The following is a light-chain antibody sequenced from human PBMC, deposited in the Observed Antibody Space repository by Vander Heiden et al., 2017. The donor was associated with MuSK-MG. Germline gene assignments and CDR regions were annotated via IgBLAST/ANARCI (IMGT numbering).Light chain of an antibody. CDR3: QQSYNTPFT. CDR1: QSISTY. Sequence: DIQMTQPPSSLSASVGDRVTITCRASQSISTYLNWYQQKPGKAPKLLIYAASSLQSGVPSRFSGSGSGTDFTLTISSLQPEDFATYYCQQSYNTPFTFGPGTKVDIK. J-gene: IGKJ3*01. CDR2: AAS. V-gene: IGKV1-39*01.